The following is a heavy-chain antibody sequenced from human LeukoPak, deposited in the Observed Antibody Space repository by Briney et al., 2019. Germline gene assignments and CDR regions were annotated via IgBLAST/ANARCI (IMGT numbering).Heavy chain of an antibody. CDR1: GDSVPSNSAA. Sequence: SQTLSLTCVLSGDSVPSNSAAWNWIRQSPSRGLEWLGRTYYRSKWYYDYSVAVKSRVTINPDTSKNQFSLQLSSVTPEDTAVYYCVRDPVGGSTIFDCWGQGTLVTVSS. V-gene: IGHV6-1*01. D-gene: IGHD1-26*01. CDR3: VRDPVGGSTIFDC. CDR2: TYYRSKWYY. J-gene: IGHJ4*02.